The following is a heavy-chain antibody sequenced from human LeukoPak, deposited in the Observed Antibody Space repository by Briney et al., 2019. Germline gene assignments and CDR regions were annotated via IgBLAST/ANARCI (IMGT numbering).Heavy chain of an antibody. D-gene: IGHD2-2*02. CDR3: ARGRGSTNCSSTSCYTPLLRRHNWFDP. V-gene: IGHV4-4*07. CDR1: GGSISSYY. CDR2: IYTSGST. J-gene: IGHJ5*02. Sequence: SETLSLTCTVSGGSISSYYWSWIRQPAGKGLEWIGRIYTSGSTNYNPSLKSRVTMSVDTSKNQFSLKLSSVTAADTAVYYCARGRGSTNCSSTSCYTPLLRRHNWFDPWGQGTLVTVSS.